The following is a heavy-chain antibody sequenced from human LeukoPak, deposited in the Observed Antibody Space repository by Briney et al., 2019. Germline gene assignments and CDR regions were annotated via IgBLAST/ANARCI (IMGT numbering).Heavy chain of an antibody. V-gene: IGHV4-34*01. CDR1: GGSFSGYY. J-gene: IGHJ4*02. CDR3: ARALAFAPPYYFDY. Sequence: SETLSLTCAVYGGSFSGYYWSWIRQPPGKGLEWIGEINHSGSTNYNPSLKSRVTISVDTSKNQFSLKLSSVTAADTAVYYCARALAFAPPYYFDYWGQGTLVTVSS. CDR2: INHSGST.